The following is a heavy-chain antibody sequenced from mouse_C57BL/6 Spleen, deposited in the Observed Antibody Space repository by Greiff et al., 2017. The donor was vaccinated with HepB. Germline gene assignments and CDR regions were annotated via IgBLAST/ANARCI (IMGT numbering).Heavy chain of an antibody. J-gene: IGHJ4*01. CDR3: ARHIYGSSPYAMDY. Sequence: VQLQQPGAELVKPGASVKLSCKASGYTFTSYWMQWVKQRPGQGLEWIGEIDPSDSYTNYNQKFKGKATLTVDTSSSTAYMQLSSLTSEDSAVYYCARHIYGSSPYAMDYWGQGTSVTVSS. D-gene: IGHD1-1*01. CDR2: IDPSDSYT. V-gene: IGHV1-50*01. CDR1: GYTFTSYW.